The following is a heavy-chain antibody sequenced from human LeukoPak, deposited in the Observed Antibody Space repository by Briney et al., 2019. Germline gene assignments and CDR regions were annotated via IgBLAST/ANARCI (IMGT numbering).Heavy chain of an antibody. D-gene: IGHD3-10*01. CDR2: ISWNSGSI. CDR3: AKGYYYGSGSYGTPFDY. J-gene: IGHJ4*02. CDR1: GFTFDDYA. V-gene: IGHV3-9*01. Sequence: PGGSLRLSCAASGFTFDDYAMHWVRQAPGKGLEWVSGISWNSGSIGYADSVKGRFTISRDNAKNSLYLQMNSLRAEDTALYYCAKGYYYGSGSYGTPFDYWGQGTLVTVSS.